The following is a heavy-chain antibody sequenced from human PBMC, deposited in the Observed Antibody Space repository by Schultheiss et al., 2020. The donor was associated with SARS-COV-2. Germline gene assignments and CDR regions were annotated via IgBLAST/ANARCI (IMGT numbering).Heavy chain of an antibody. V-gene: IGHV3-33*08. J-gene: IGHJ2*01. CDR2: IWYDGSNK. Sequence: GESLKISCAASGFTSSSYGMHWVRQAPGKGLEWVAVIWYDGSNKYYADSVKGRFTISRDNSNSTLNLQMNCLRAEDTAVYYCARDRDWYLDLWGRGTLVTVSS. CDR1: GFTSSSYG. CDR3: ARDRDWYLDL.